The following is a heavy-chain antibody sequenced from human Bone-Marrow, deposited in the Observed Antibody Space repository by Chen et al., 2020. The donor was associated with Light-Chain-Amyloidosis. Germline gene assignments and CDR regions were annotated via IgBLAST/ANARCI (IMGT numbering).Heavy chain of an antibody. V-gene: IGHV3-33*01. Sequence: QVQLVESGGGVVQPGRSLRLSCAASGSIFSTYGMHWVRQAPGKGLEWLADSWHDGSNERYADSVKGRFTISRDNSKNTLSLELNSLRVEDTAVYYCATLGIVGAFLDHWGQGTLVTVSS. J-gene: IGHJ4*02. D-gene: IGHD1-26*01. CDR3: ATLGIVGAFLDH. CDR1: GSIFSTYG. CDR2: SWHDGSNE.